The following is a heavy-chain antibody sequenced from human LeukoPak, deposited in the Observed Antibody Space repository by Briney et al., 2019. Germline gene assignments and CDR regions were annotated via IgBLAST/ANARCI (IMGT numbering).Heavy chain of an antibody. Sequence: SETLSLTCAVYGGSFSGYYWSWIRQPPGKGLEWIEEINHSGSTNYNPSLKSRVTISVDTSKNQFSLKLSSVTAADTAVYYCARDRWELALDYWGQGTLVTVSS. D-gene: IGHD1-26*01. CDR2: INHSGST. V-gene: IGHV4-34*01. CDR1: GGSFSGYY. J-gene: IGHJ4*02. CDR3: ARDRWELALDY.